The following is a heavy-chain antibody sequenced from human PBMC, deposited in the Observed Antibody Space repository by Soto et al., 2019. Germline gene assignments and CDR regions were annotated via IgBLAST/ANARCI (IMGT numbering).Heavy chain of an antibody. CDR2: INPNSGGT. V-gene: IGHV1-2*04. Sequence: ASVKVSCKASGYTFTGYYMHWVRQAPGQGLEWMGWINPNSGGTNYAQKFQGWVTMTRDTSSSTAYMELSRLRSDDTAVYYCARSYCSSTSCYNAFDYWGQGTLVTVSS. CDR1: GYTFTGYY. J-gene: IGHJ4*02. CDR3: ARSYCSSTSCYNAFDY. D-gene: IGHD2-2*02.